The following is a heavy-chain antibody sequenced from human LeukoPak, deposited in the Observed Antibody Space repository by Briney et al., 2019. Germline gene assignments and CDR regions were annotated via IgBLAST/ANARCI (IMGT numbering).Heavy chain of an antibody. Sequence: SETLSLTCTVSGYSISSGYYWGWIRQPPGKGLEWIGSIYHSGSTNYNPSLKSRVTISVDTSKNQFSLKLSSVTAADTAVYYCARGWDYYYYMDVWGKGTTVTISS. CDR3: ARGWDYYYYMDV. V-gene: IGHV4-38-2*02. J-gene: IGHJ6*03. D-gene: IGHD6-13*01. CDR2: IYHSGST. CDR1: GYSISSGYY.